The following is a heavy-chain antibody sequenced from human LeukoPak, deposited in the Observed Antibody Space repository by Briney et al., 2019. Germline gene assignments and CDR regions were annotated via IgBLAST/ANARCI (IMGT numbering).Heavy chain of an antibody. CDR1: GYTFTGYY. CDR2: INPNSGGT. CDR3: ARHILRFLEWLRNNYYYGMDV. J-gene: IGHJ6*02. D-gene: IGHD3-3*01. V-gene: IGHV1-2*02. Sequence: ASVKVSCKASGYTFTGYYMHWVRQAPGQGLEWMGWINPNSGGTNYAQKFQGRVTMTRDTSISTAYMELSRLRSDDTAVYYCARHILRFLEWLRNNYYYGMDVWGQGTTVTVSS.